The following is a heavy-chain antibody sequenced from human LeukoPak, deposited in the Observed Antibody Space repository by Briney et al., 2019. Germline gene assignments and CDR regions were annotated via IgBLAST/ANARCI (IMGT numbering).Heavy chain of an antibody. J-gene: IGHJ6*02. CDR2: IQSKTDGGTT. CDR1: GFTFTRFW. V-gene: IGHV3-15*01. Sequence: GGSPRLSCAASGFTFTRFWMSWARQAPGKGLEWVGRIQSKTDGGTTEYAAPVKGRFTISRDDSTNTLYLQMNSLKTEDTGVYYCAAGGRVWGQGTTVTVSS. CDR3: AAGGRV. D-gene: IGHD3-10*01.